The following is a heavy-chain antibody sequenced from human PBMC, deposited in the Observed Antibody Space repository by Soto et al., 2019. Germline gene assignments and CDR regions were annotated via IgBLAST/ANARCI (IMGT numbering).Heavy chain of an antibody. J-gene: IGHJ6*02. D-gene: IGHD3-10*01. Sequence: SETLSLTCTVSGGSISSCYWSWMRQPPGKGLEWIGYIYYSGSTNYNPSLKSRVTISVDTSKNQFSLKLSSVTAADTAVYYCARDRHGITMVRGVRYYYYYGMDVWGQGTTVTVSS. CDR3: ARDRHGITMVRGVRYYYYYGMDV. V-gene: IGHV4-59*01. CDR1: GGSISSCY. CDR2: IYYSGST.